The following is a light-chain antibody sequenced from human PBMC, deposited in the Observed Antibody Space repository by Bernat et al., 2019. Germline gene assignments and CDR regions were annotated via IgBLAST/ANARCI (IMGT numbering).Light chain of an antibody. CDR1: SNDVGKYNL. CDR3: CSYAGSSTLV. CDR2: EVN. V-gene: IGLV2-23*02. Sequence: QSALTQPASVSGSPGQSITISCTGISNDVGKYNLVSWYQQYPGKAPKVMIFEVNKRPSGVSIRFSGSKSGNTASLTICVLQAEDEADYHCCSYAGSSTLVFGGGTKLTVL. J-gene: IGLJ3*02.